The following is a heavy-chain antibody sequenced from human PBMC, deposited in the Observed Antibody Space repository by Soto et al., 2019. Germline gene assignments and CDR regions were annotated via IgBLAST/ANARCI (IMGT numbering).Heavy chain of an antibody. V-gene: IGHV1-2*04. Sequence: ASVKVSCKASGYTFTGHYMHWVRQAPGQGLEWMGGINPNSGGTNNAQKFHGWATMTRDTSISTAYMELSRLRSDDTAVYYCARGALFGVVILREYGMDVWGQGTTVTVSS. CDR3: ARGALFGVVILREYGMDV. D-gene: IGHD3-3*01. CDR1: GYTFTGHY. J-gene: IGHJ6*02. CDR2: INPNSGGT.